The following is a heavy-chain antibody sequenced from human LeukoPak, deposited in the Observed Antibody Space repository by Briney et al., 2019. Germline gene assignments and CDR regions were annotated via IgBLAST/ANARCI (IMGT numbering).Heavy chain of an antibody. CDR2: ISGSSIYI. J-gene: IGHJ4*02. CDR3: ARDVGATTRGAFDY. Sequence: GGSLRLSCAASGFTFSSYSMNWVRKAPGKGLEWVSSISGSSIYIYYADSVKGRFTISRNNAKNSLYLQMNSLRAEDTAVYYCARDVGATTRGAFDYWGQGTLVTVSS. V-gene: IGHV3-21*01. CDR1: GFTFSSYS. D-gene: IGHD1-26*01.